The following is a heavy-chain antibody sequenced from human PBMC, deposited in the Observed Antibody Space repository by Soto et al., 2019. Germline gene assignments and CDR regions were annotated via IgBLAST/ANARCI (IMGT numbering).Heavy chain of an antibody. D-gene: IGHD6-19*01. CDR3: AKDKLAVAGSYFDY. J-gene: IGHJ4*02. Sequence: EVQLVESGGGLVQPGRSLRLSCAASGFTFDDYAMHWVRQAPGKGLEWVSGISWNSGSIGYADSVKGRFTISRDNAKNSLYLQMNSLRAEDTALYYCAKDKLAVAGSYFDYWGQGTLVTVSS. CDR1: GFTFDDYA. V-gene: IGHV3-9*01. CDR2: ISWNSGSI.